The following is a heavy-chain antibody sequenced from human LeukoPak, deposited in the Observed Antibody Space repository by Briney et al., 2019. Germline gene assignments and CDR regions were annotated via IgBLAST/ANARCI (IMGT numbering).Heavy chain of an antibody. V-gene: IGHV4-34*01. J-gene: IGHJ4*02. Sequence: PSETLSLTCAVYGGSFSGYYWSWIRQPPGKGLEWIGEINHSGSTNYNPSLKSRVTISVDTSKNQFSLKLSSVTAADTAVYYCGRGPHQMEAAAGLYDYWGQGTLVTVSS. D-gene: IGHD6-13*01. CDR1: GGSFSGYY. CDR3: GRGPHQMEAAAGLYDY. CDR2: INHSGST.